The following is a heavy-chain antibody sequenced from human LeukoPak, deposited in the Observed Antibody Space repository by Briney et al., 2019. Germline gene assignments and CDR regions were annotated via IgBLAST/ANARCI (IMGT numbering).Heavy chain of an antibody. D-gene: IGHD2-8*02. CDR1: GYSISSGYY. CDR2: IYHSGST. J-gene: IGHJ5*02. V-gene: IGHV4-38-2*01. CDR3: ARVLGGAWFDP. Sequence: SETLSLTCAVSGYSISSGYYRGWIRQPPGKGLEWIGSIYHSGSTYYNPSLESRVTISVDTSKNQFSLKLSSVTAADTAVYYCARVLGGAWFDPWGQGTLVTVSS.